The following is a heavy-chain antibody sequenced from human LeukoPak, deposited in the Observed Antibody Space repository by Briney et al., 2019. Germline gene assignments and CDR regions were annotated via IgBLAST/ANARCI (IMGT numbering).Heavy chain of an antibody. CDR3: ARVVHSSGWYWCEECLSYFDY. V-gene: IGHV3-11*04. Sequence: GSLRLSCAASGFTFSDYYMNWVRQAPGKGLEWVSYISSSGSTIYYADSVKGRFTISRDNAKNSLYLQMNSLRAEDTAVYYCARVVHSSGWYWCEECLSYFDYWGQGTLVTVSS. J-gene: IGHJ4*02. CDR1: GFTFSDYY. CDR2: ISSSGSTI. D-gene: IGHD6-19*01.